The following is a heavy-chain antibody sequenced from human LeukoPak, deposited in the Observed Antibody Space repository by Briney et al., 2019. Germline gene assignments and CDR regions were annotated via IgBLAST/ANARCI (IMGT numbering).Heavy chain of an antibody. CDR3: ARDHYGDYYFDY. CDR2: ISGSSDYI. CDR1: GFTFSSYW. J-gene: IGHJ4*02. V-gene: IGHV3-21*01. D-gene: IGHD4-17*01. Sequence: GGSLRLSCAASGFTFSSYWMNWVRQAPGKGLEWVSSISGSSDYIYYGDSVRGRFTISRDNAKNSLYLQMNSLRAEDTAVYYCARDHYGDYYFDYWGQGTLVTVSS.